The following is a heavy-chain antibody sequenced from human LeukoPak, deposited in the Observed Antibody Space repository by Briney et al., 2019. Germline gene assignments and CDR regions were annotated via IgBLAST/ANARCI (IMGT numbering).Heavy chain of an antibody. CDR1: RGTLSSYA. CDR2: IIPIFGIA. V-gene: IGHV1-69*04. D-gene: IGHD3-22*01. J-gene: IGHJ4*02. Sequence: SVNVSCKASRGTLSSYAISWVRQAAGPGVEWMGRIIPIFGIANYAQKFQGRVTITADKSTSTAYMELSSLRSEDTAVYYCARASGYPQPIIFEDWGQGTLVTVSS. CDR3: ARASGYPQPIIFED.